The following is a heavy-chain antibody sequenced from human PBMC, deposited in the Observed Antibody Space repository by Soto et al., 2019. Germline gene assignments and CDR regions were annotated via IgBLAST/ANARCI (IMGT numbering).Heavy chain of an antibody. J-gene: IGHJ4*02. CDR2: IYSSGST. CDR1: GDLFNQYG. D-gene: IGHD3-10*01. V-gene: IGHV4-59*01. CDR3: ARERIWFGESDYYYDY. Sequence: SETLSLTCTVSGDLFNQYGWSWIRQPPGKGLEWIGNIYSSGSTNYNPSLKSRVTISLGASKNQFSLKLGSVTAADTAVYYCARERIWFGESDYYYDYWGQGALVTVSS.